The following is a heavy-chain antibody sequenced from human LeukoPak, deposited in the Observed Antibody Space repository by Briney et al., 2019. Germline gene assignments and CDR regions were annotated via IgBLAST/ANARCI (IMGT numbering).Heavy chain of an antibody. CDR2: IYHSGST. Sequence: SEALSLTCAVSGSSISSGYYWGWIRQPPGKGLEWIGSIYHSGSTYYNPSLKSRVTISVDTSQNQFSLKLSSVTAADTAVCYCARDPRVGSYSDYWGQGTLVTVSS. CDR3: ARDPRVGSYSDY. J-gene: IGHJ4*02. CDR1: GSSISSGYY. V-gene: IGHV4-38-2*02. D-gene: IGHD1-26*01.